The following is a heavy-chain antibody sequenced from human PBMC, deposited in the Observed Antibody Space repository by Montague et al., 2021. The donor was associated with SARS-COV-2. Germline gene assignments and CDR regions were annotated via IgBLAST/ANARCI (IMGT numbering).Heavy chain of an antibody. J-gene: IGHJ4*02. Sequence: CAISGDSVSGNSSTWNWIRQSPSRGLEWLGRTYYRSMWRSDKARXVKSRRAINPDTSKNQLSLQLSSVTPEDTALYYCVRGIEAAGSYDYWGQGTLVTVSS. CDR3: VRGIEAAGSYDY. V-gene: IGHV6-1*01. CDR2: TYYRSMWRS. D-gene: IGHD6-13*01. CDR1: GDSVSGNSST.